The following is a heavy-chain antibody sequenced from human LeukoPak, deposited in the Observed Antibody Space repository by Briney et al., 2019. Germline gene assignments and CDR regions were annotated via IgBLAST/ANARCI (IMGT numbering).Heavy chain of an antibody. Sequence: GGSLRLSCAASGFTFSNFWMTWVRQASGKGLEWVGRIRSKANSYATAYAASVKGRFTISRDDSKNTAYLQMNSLKTEDTAVYYCTRGAYGRYYYYGMDVWGQGTTVTVSS. CDR1: GFTFSNFW. J-gene: IGHJ6*02. CDR3: TRGAYGRYYYYGMDV. CDR2: IRSKANSYAT. V-gene: IGHV3-73*01. D-gene: IGHD2-8*01.